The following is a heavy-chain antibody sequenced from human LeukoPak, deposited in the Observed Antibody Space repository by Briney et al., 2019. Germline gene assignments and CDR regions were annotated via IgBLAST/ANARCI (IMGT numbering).Heavy chain of an antibody. J-gene: IGHJ6*03. CDR2: ISSNGGST. CDR3: ARATYYDILTGYRYYYYYMDV. Sequence: PGGSLRLSCAASGFIFSSYAMHWVRQAPGKGLEYVSAISSNGGSTYYANSVKGRFTISRDNSKNTLYLQMGSLRAEDMAVYYCARATYYDILTGYRYYYYYMDVWGKGTTVTISS. D-gene: IGHD3-9*01. V-gene: IGHV3-64*01. CDR1: GFIFSSYA.